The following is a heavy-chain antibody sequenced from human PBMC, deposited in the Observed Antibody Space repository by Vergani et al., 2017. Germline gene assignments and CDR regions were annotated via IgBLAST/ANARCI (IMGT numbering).Heavy chain of an antibody. CDR3: ARQRPGSGWSPGDFDD. V-gene: IGHV4-59*10. CDR2: IYTSGAT. CDR1: GGSFSGYY. J-gene: IGHJ4*02. D-gene: IGHD6-19*01. Sequence: QVQLQQWGAGLLKPSETLSLTCAVYGGSFSGYYWSWIRQPPGKGLEWIGLIYTSGATNYNPSLEGRVAISVDTSKNQFSLKVTTVTAADSAVYFCARQRPGSGWSPGDFDDWGQGILVTVSS.